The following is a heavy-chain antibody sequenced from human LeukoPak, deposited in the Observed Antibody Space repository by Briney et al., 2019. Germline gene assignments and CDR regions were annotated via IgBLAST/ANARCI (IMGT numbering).Heavy chain of an antibody. CDR3: ARAGVVVTAIPQY. CDR1: GYSISSGYY. Sequence: SETLSLTCAVSGYSISSGYYWGWIRQPPGKGLEWIGSIYHSGSTYYNPSLKSRVTISVDTSKNQFSLKLSSVTAADTAVCYCARAGVVVTAIPQYWGQGTLVTVSS. CDR2: IYHSGST. D-gene: IGHD2-21*02. J-gene: IGHJ4*02. V-gene: IGHV4-38-2*01.